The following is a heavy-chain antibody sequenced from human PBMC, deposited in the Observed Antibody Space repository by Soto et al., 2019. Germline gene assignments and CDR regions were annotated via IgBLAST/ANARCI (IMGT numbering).Heavy chain of an antibody. CDR2: INAGNGNT. D-gene: IGHD3-10*01. Sequence: ASVKVSCKASGYTFTSYAMHWVRQAPGQRLEWMGWINAGNGNTKYSQKFQGRVTITRDTSASTAYMELSSLRSEDTAVYYCARDERFGEGEFDYWGQGTLVTVSS. CDR3: ARDERFGEGEFDY. J-gene: IGHJ4*02. CDR1: GYTFTSYA. V-gene: IGHV1-3*01.